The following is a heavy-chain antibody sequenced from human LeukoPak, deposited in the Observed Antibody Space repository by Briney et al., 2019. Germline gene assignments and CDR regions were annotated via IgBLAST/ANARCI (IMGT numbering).Heavy chain of an antibody. Sequence: GGSLRLSCAASGFTFSSYAMTWVRQAPDKGLEWVSAISGSDGSTYYADSVKGRFTISRDDSQNTLHLQMNSLSAEDTAVYYCAKVETSGGANCYALDYWGQGTLVTVSS. CDR1: GFTFSSYA. V-gene: IGHV3-23*01. CDR2: ISGSDGST. J-gene: IGHJ4*02. D-gene: IGHD2-2*01. CDR3: AKVETSGGANCYALDY.